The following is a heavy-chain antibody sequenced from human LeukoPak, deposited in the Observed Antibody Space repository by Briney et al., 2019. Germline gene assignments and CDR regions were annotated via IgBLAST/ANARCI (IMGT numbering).Heavy chain of an antibody. CDR1: GGSISSYY. Sequence: SEPLSLTCTVSGGSISSYYWSWIRQPPGKGLEWIGYIYYSGSTNYNPSLKSRVTISVDTSKNQFSLKLSSVTAADTAVYYCARRDCGGDCSFDYWGQGTLVTVFS. V-gene: IGHV4-59*08. D-gene: IGHD2-21*02. J-gene: IGHJ4*02. CDR2: IYYSGST. CDR3: ARRDCGGDCSFDY.